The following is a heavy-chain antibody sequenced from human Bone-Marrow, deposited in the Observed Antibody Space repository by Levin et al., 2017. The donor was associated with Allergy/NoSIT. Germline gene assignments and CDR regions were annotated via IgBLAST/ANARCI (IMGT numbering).Heavy chain of an antibody. Sequence: PGGSLRLSCAASGITFSDYWMTWVRQAPGKGLEWVANIKPDGSDSYYVDSVKGRFTISRDNAKNSLYLEMNSLRAEDTAVYYCTTDLNWGSTWGQGTLVTVSP. D-gene: IGHD7-27*01. J-gene: IGHJ5*02. V-gene: IGHV3-7*04. CDR3: TTDLNWGST. CDR1: GITFSDYW. CDR2: IKPDGSDS.